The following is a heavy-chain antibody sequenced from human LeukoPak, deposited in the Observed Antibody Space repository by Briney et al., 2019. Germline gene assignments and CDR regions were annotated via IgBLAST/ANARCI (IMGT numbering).Heavy chain of an antibody. V-gene: IGHV5-10-1*01. J-gene: IGHJ4*02. CDR2: IDPSDSYT. CDR1: GYSFTSYW. D-gene: IGHD2-2*01. Sequence: GESLKISCKGSGYSFTSYWISWVRQMPGKGLEWMGRIDPSDSYTNYSPSFQGHVTISADKSISTAYLQWSSLKASDTAMYYCARVYCSSTSCYGTMGYWGQGTLVTVSS. CDR3: ARVYCSSTSCYGTMGY.